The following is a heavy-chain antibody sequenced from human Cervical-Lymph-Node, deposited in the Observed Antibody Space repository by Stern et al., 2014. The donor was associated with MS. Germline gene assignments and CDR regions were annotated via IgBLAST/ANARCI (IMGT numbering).Heavy chain of an antibody. Sequence: QVQLGQSGAEVKKPGASVKVSCKASGYTFTSDGSSRVGQAPGQKLEGMGWISAYNGNTNYAQKLQGRVTMTTDTSTSTAYMELRSLRSDDTAVYYCARGLLGSENAFDIWGQGTMVTVSS. CDR3: ARGLLGSENAFDI. CDR2: ISAYNGNT. D-gene: IGHD2-15*01. CDR1: GYTFTSDG. V-gene: IGHV1-18*01. J-gene: IGHJ3*02.